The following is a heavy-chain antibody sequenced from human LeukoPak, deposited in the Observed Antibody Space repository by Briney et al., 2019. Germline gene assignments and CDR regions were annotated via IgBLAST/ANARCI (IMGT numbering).Heavy chain of an antibody. CDR3: ARDQRGSSGYSDY. D-gene: IGHD3-22*01. CDR2: IYYSGST. J-gene: IGHJ4*02. Sequence: SQTLSLTCTVSGGSISSYYWSWIRQPPGKGLEWIGYIYYSGSTNYNPSLKSRVTISVDTSKNQFSLKLSSVTAADTAVYYCARDQRGSSGYSDYWGQGTLVTVSS. CDR1: GGSISSYY. V-gene: IGHV4-59*12.